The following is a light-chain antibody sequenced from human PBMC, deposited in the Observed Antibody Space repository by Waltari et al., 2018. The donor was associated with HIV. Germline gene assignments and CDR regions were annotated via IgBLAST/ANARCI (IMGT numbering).Light chain of an antibody. Sequence: QSALTQPASVSGSPGQSCTIACTGSSNEVGGYNSVPWYQQHPGKAPRLMIYDVRTRPSGVPYRFCGSKSGDAASLTISGLQPEDEADYYCESYTSTSVWVFGGGTRLTVL. J-gene: IGLJ3*02. V-gene: IGLV2-14*03. CDR2: DVR. CDR1: SNEVGGYNS. CDR3: ESYTSTSVWV.